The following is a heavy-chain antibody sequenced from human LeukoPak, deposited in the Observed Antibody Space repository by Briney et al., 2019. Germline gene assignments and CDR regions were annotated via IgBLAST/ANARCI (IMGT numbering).Heavy chain of an antibody. V-gene: IGHV3-30*18. CDR3: AKWGDYGDYGFDY. CDR1: GFTFSSYA. CDR2: ISYDGSNK. J-gene: IGHJ4*02. Sequence: PGRSLRLSCAASGFTFSSYAMHWVRQAPGKGLEWVAVISYDGSNKYYADSVKGRFTISRDNSKNTLYLQMNSLRAEDTAVYYCAKWGDYGDYGFDYWGQGTLVTVSS. D-gene: IGHD4-17*01.